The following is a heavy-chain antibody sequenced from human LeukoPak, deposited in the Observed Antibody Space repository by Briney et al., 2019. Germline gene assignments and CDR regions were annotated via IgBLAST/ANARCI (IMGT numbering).Heavy chain of an antibody. D-gene: IGHD3-10*01. CDR1: GYSFTSNW. CDR3: ARANYGSGNWWFDP. Sequence: GESLEISCKVSGYSFTSNWIGWARQMPGKGLEWMGVIYPGDSDTRYHPSFQGQVTISADKSITTAYLQWSSLKASDTAIYYCARANYGSGNWWFDPWGQGTLVTVSS. V-gene: IGHV5-51*01. J-gene: IGHJ5*02. CDR2: IYPGDSDT.